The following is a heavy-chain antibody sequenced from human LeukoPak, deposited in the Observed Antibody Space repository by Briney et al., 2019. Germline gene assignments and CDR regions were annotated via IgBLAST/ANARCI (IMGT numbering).Heavy chain of an antibody. CDR2: IYYSGST. J-gene: IGHJ4*02. Sequence: SETLSLTCTVSGGSISSSSYYWGWIRQPPGKGLEWIGSIYYSGSTYYNPSLKSRVTISVDTSKNQFSLKLSSVTAADPAVYYCARHKLTYYFGSWGQGTRVTVSS. V-gene: IGHV4-39*01. CDR3: ARHKLTYYFGS. CDR1: GGSISSSSYY. D-gene: IGHD2-15*01.